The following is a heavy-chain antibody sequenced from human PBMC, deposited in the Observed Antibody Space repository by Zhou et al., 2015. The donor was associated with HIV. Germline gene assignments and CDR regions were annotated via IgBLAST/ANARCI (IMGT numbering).Heavy chain of an antibody. J-gene: IGHJ4*02. V-gene: IGHV3-33*03. CDR2: IWYDGSKA. D-gene: IGHD7-27*01. Sequence: QVQLVESGGGVVQPGTSLRLACVTSGFTFSSYGMHWVRQAPGKGLEWVTVIWYDGSKAYYTDSVKGRFTISKDKSKNTLYLQMSSLRVEDTAVYYCAKEEPVSGENYFDYWGQGTLVTVSS. CDR1: GFTFSSYG. CDR3: AKEEPVSGENYFDY.